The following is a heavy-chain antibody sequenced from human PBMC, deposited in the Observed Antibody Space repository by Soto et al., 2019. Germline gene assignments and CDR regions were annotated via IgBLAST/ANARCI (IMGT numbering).Heavy chain of an antibody. CDR1: GFTFSSYS. Sequence: PGGSLRLSCAASGFTFSSYSMNWVRQAPGKGLEWVSSISSSSSYIYYADSVKGRFTISRDNAKNSLYLQMNSLRAEDTAVYYCAREDENREYCSSPSCYTRTQYGMDVWGQGTTVTVYS. CDR2: ISSSSSYI. D-gene: IGHD2-2*02. CDR3: AREDENREYCSSPSCYTRTQYGMDV. J-gene: IGHJ6*02. V-gene: IGHV3-21*01.